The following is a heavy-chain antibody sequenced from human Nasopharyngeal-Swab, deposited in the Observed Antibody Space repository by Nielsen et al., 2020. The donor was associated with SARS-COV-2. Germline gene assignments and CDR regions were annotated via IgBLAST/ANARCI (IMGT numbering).Heavy chain of an antibody. CDR3: ATAGNYRFDN. CDR2: MNSDGSTI. V-gene: IGHV3-74*01. D-gene: IGHD3-16*02. J-gene: IGHJ4*01. CDR1: GFTFSSSW. Sequence: GESLKISCAASGFTFSSSWMHWIRQDPGKGLVWVARMNSDGSTINYGDSVMGRFIISRDNAKNKLYLQMYSLRAEDTAVYYCATAGNYRFDNWGHGTLVTVSS.